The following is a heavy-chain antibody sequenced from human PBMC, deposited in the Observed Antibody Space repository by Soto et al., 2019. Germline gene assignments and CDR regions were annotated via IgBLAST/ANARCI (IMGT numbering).Heavy chain of an antibody. V-gene: IGHV3-23*01. J-gene: IGHJ5*02. CDR3: AKDYLLHDYSSSWGYNWFDP. CDR1: GFTLSSYA. CDR2: ISGSGGST. D-gene: IGHD6-13*01. Sequence: AGGSLRLSCAASGFTLSSYAMSWVRQAPGKGLEWVSAISGSGGSTYYADSVKGRFTISRDNSKNTLYLQMNSPRAEDTAVYYCAKDYLLHDYSSSWGYNWFDPWGQGTLVTVSS.